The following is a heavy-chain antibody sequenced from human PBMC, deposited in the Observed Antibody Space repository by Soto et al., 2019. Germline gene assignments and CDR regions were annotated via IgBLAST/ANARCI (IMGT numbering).Heavy chain of an antibody. V-gene: IGHV1-69*13. CDR2: IIPIFGTA. D-gene: IGHD5-18*01. CDR1: GGTFSSYA. CDR3: ASHGYSYGYLFDY. J-gene: IGHJ4*02. Sequence: SVKVSCKASGGTFSSYAISWVRQAPGQGLEWMGGIIPIFGTADYAQKFQGRVTITADESTSTAYMELSSLRSEDTAVYYCASHGYSYGYLFDYWGQGTLVTVS.